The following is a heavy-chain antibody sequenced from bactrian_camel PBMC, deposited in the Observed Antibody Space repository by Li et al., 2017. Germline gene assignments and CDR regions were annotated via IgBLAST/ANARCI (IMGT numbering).Heavy chain of an antibody. J-gene: IGHJ4*01. D-gene: IGHD3*01. CDR1: GYSSSSYC. Sequence: HVQLVESGGGLVQPGGSLRLSCAASGYSSSSYCMAWFRQGPLGEEHQPVAVLHTDGSHIYYHESVKGRFTTSRDNAKNTVYLQMNSLRIDDTAVYYCAPDPRGSAYWGQGTQVTVS. CDR2: LHTDGSHI. V-gene: IGHV3S1*01. CDR3: APDPRGSAY.